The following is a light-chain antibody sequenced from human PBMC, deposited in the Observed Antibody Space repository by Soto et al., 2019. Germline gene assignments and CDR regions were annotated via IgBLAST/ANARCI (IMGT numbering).Light chain of an antibody. CDR1: QSVSSSF. CDR3: QQYDSSPLT. CDR2: GAS. Sequence: EIVLTQSPGTLSLSPGERATLSCRASQSVSSSFLAWYQQKPGQAPRLLIFGASNRATGIPDRFSGSGSGTDFTLTISRLEPEDCAVYYCQQYDSSPLTFGGGTKVEIK. V-gene: IGKV3-20*01. J-gene: IGKJ4*01.